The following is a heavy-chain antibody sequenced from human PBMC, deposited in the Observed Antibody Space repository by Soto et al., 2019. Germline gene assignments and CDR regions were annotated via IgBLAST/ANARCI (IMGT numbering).Heavy chain of an antibody. CDR2: INLNSGDA. CDR1: GDTFTDSS. D-gene: IGHD5-12*01. CDR3: ARDLGGYDLYGPDT. Sequence: ASVKVSCKTSGDTFTDSSMHWVRQAPGQGLEWMGWINLNSGDANYAEKFRGRVTMTRDTSIITAYMELTRLKSDDTAVYYCARDLGGYDLYGPDTWGQGTLVTVS. J-gene: IGHJ5*02. V-gene: IGHV1-2*02.